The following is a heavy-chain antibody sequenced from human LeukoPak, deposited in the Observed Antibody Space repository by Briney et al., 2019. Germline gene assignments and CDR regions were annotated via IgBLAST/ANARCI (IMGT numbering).Heavy chain of an antibody. CDR2: INHSGST. J-gene: IGHJ1*01. CDR3: ARGHSPVTTKVSYFQH. CDR1: GGSFSGYY. D-gene: IGHD4-17*01. V-gene: IGHV4-34*01. Sequence: SETLSLTCAVYGGSFSGYYWSWIRQPPGKGLEWIGEINHSGSTNYNPSLKSRVTILVDTSKNQFSLRLSSVTAADTAVYYCARGHSPVTTKVSYFQHWGQGTLVTVSS.